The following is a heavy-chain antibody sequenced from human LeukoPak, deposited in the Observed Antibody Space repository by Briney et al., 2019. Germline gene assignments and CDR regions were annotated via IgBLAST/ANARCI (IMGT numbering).Heavy chain of an antibody. V-gene: IGHV3-33*01. CDR3: ARVGPIGSGYYDAFDI. D-gene: IGHD3-22*01. Sequence: GGSLGLSCAASGFTFSSYGMHWVRQAPGKGLEWVAVIWYDGSNKYYADSVKGRFTISRDNSKNTLYLQMNSLRAEDTAVYYCARVGPIGSGYYDAFDIWGQGTMVTVSS. CDR2: IWYDGSNK. CDR1: GFTFSSYG. J-gene: IGHJ3*02.